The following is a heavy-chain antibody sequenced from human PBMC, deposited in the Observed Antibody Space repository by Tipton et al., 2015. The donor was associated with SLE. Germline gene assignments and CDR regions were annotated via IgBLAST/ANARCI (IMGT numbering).Heavy chain of an antibody. J-gene: IGHJ5*02. Sequence: TLSLTCTVSGGSIGSGGYYWSWIRQHPGKGLEWIGCIYYSGNTYYNPSLKSRVTISLDTSRTQFSLKLSSVTAADTAVYYCARDGRGYCDNSGCSEYNWFDPWGQGTLVTVSS. D-gene: IGHD2-15*01. V-gene: IGHV4-31*03. CDR1: GGSIGSGGYY. CDR2: IYYSGNT. CDR3: ARDGRGYCDNSGCSEYNWFDP.